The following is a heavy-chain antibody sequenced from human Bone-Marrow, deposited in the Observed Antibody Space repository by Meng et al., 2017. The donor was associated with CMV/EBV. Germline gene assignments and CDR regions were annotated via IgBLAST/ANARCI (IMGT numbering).Heavy chain of an antibody. CDR1: RGSISSSSYY. D-gene: IGHD6-6*01. CDR2: IYYSGST. J-gene: IGHJ4*02. V-gene: IGHV4-39*07. CDR3: ARVLRIAARSGAFDY. Sequence: SETLSLTCTVSRGSISSSSYYWGWIRQPPGKGLEWIGSIYYSGSTYYNPSLKSRVTISVDTSKNQFSLKLSSVTAADTAVYYCARVLRIAARSGAFDYWGQGTLVTVSS.